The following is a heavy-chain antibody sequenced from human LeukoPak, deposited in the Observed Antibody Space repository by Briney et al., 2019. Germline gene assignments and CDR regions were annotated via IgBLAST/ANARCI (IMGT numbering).Heavy chain of an antibody. Sequence: GGSLRLSCAVYGFTVSSNYMSWVRQAPGKGLEWVSVIYSGGSTYYADSVKGRFTISRDNSKNTVYLQMNSLRVEDTAIYYCARDRPDYDILTGYRYFYGMDVWGQGTTVTVSS. CDR1: GFTVSSNY. V-gene: IGHV3-66*01. CDR2: IYSGGST. J-gene: IGHJ6*02. CDR3: ARDRPDYDILTGYRYFYGMDV. D-gene: IGHD3-9*01.